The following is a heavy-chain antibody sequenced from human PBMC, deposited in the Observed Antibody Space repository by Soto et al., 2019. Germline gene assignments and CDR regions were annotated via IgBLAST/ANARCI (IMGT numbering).Heavy chain of an antibody. CDR2: IRSKAYGGTT. CDR1: GFTFGDYA. CDR3: TRAGNKLEEADY. J-gene: IGHJ4*02. Sequence: GGSLRLSCTASGFTFGDYAMSWFRQAPGKGLEWVGFIRSKAYGGTTEYDASVKGRFTISRDDSKSIAYLQMNSLKTEDTAVYYCTRAGNKLEEADYWGQGTLVTVSS. D-gene: IGHD3-10*01. V-gene: IGHV3-49*03.